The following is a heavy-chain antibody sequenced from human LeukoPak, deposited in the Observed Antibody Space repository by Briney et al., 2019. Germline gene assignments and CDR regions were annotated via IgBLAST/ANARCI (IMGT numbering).Heavy chain of an antibody. CDR2: ISSSSSYI. CDR1: GFTFSSYS. V-gene: IGHV3-21*01. J-gene: IGHJ5*02. D-gene: IGHD2-2*01. Sequence: GGSLRLSCAASGFTFSSYSMSWVRQAPGKGLEWVSSISSSSSYIYYADSVKGRFTISRDNAKNSLYLQMNSLRAEDTAVYYXXXXXXXXXXXXXXXXXXXXGSVDWFDPWGQGTLVTVSS. CDR3: XXXXXXXXXXXXXXXXXXXGSVDWFDP.